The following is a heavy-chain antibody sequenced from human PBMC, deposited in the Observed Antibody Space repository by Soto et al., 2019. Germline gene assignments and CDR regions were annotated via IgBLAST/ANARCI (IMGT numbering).Heavy chain of an antibody. CDR1: GYTFTSYG. V-gene: IGHV1-18*01. Sequence: ASVKVSCKASGYTFTSYGISWVRQAPGQGLEWMGWISAYNGNTNYAQKLQGRVTMTTDTSTSTAYMELRSLRSDDTAVYYCAIVGWFICAVVIRDVFYFCGQGTMVPVSS. J-gene: IGHJ3*01. D-gene: IGHD2-8*01. CDR3: AIVGWFICAVVIRDVFYF. CDR2: ISAYNGNT.